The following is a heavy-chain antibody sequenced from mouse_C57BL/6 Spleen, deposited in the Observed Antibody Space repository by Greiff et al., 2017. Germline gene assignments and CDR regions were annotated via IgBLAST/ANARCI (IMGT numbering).Heavy chain of an antibody. J-gene: IGHJ3*01. Sequence: VQLQQSGAELAKPGASVKLSCKASGYTFTSYWMHWVKQRPGQGLEWIGYINPSSGYTKYNQKFKDKATLTADKSSSTAYMQLSSLTYEDSAVYYCARGLTTVVATPAWFAYWGQGTLVTVSA. CDR3: ARGLTTVVATPAWFAY. CDR1: GYTFTSYW. CDR2: INPSSGYT. D-gene: IGHD1-1*01. V-gene: IGHV1-7*01.